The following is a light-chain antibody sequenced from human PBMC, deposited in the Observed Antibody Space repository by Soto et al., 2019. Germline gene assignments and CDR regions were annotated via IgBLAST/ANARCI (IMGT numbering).Light chain of an antibody. CDR3: QQYNKWPLT. J-gene: IGKJ4*01. CDR2: GAS. V-gene: IGKV3D-15*01. CDR1: QSVSSN. Sequence: EIVMTQSPATLSVSPGERATLYCRASQSVSSNLAWYQQKPGQAPRLLVYGASTRATGIPARFSGSGSGTEFTLTISSLQSEDFAGYYCQQYNKWPLTFGGGTKVEIK.